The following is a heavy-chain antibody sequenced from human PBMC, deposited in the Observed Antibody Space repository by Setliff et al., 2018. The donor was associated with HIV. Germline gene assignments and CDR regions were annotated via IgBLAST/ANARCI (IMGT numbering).Heavy chain of an antibody. CDR2: VIPIFDRS. CDR3: AREGPCGNSCYSSY. J-gene: IGHJ4*02. CDR1: GGAFSSYA. D-gene: IGHD2-15*01. V-gene: IGHV1-69*04. Sequence: SVKVSCKASGGAFSSYAISWVRQAPGQGLEWMGRVIPIFDRSHYAEKFQGRVTMTADKSTSTAYMELSSLRSEDSAMYYCAREGPCGNSCYSSYWGQGTLVTVSS.